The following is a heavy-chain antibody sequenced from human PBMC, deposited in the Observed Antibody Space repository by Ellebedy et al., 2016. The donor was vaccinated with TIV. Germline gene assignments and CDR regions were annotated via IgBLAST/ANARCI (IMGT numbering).Heavy chain of an antibody. V-gene: IGHV1-18*01. J-gene: IGHJ4*02. CDR2: ISAYNGNT. CDR3: ARDLTAMVTMTY. CDR1: GYTFTSYG. D-gene: IGHD5-18*01. Sequence: AASVKVSCKASGYTFTSYGISWVRQAPGQGLEWMGWISAYNGNTKYAQKLQGRVTMTTDTSTNTAYMELSSLRSDDTAVYYCARDLTAMVTMTYWGQGTLVTVSS.